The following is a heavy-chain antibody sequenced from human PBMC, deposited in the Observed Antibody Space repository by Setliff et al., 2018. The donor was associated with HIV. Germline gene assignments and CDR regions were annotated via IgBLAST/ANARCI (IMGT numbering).Heavy chain of an antibody. CDR3: AKAFGSTGMDV. CDR2: ISSNGGST. D-gene: IGHD3-10*01. Sequence: GGSLRLSCSASGFTFSSYAMHWVRQAPGKGLEYVSAISSNGGSTYYADSVKGRFTISRDNSKNTLYLQVHSPRGEDTAVYYCAKAFGSTGMDVWGQGTTVTVSS. V-gene: IGHV3-64*04. J-gene: IGHJ6*02. CDR1: GFTFSSYA.